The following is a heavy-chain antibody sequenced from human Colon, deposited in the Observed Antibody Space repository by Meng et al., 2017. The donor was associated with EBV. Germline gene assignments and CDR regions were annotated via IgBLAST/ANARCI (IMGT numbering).Heavy chain of an antibody. V-gene: IGHV3-74*03. Sequence: VRLGEPGVVLVHAGGSLRSSCAASGFSFSGYWMHGVRQAPGKGLAWVSRINGDGSGTTYADSVKGRFSISRDNAKNTLYLQMNSLRAEDTATYYCARDDASEIDWGQGTLVTVSS. D-gene: IGHD2-21*01. CDR1: GFSFSGYW. J-gene: IGHJ4*02. CDR2: INGDGSGT. CDR3: ARDDASEID.